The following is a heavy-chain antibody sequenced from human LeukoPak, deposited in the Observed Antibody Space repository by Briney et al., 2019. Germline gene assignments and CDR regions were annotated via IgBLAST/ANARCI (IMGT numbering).Heavy chain of an antibody. D-gene: IGHD6-19*01. CDR2: INPNSGGT. CDR1: GYTFTGYY. J-gene: IGHJ4*02. Sequence: ASVKVSCKASGYTFTGYYMHWVRQAPGQGLEWMGWINPNSGGTNYAQKFQGRVTMTRDTSISTAYMELSSLRSEDTAVYYCARGGSGWYYFDYWGQGTLVTVSS. CDR3: ARGGSGWYYFDY. V-gene: IGHV1-2*02.